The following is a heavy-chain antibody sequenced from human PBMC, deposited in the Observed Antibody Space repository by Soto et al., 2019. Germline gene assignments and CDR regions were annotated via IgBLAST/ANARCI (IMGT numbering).Heavy chain of an antibody. CDR3: AKGSSSVYYYYYGMDV. Sequence: PGGSLRLSCAASGFNFRSYGMHWVRQSPGKGLQWVAVMSSDASNKYYADSVKGRFTISRDNSQKTLYLQMNSLRPEDTAVYYCAKGSSSVYYYYYGMDVWGQGTTVTVSS. CDR2: MSSDASNK. D-gene: IGHD6-6*01. CDR1: GFNFRSYG. V-gene: IGHV3-30*18. J-gene: IGHJ6*02.